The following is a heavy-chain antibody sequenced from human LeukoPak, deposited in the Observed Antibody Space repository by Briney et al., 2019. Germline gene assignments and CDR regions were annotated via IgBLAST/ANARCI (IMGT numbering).Heavy chain of an antibody. D-gene: IGHD6-6*01. J-gene: IGHJ6*03. V-gene: IGHV4-4*07. CDR1: GGSISSYY. Sequence: SETLPLTCTVSGGSISSYYWSWIRQPAGKGLEWIGRIYTSGSTNYNPSLKSRVTMSVDTSKNQFSLKLSSVTAADTAVYYCARLSYSSSSPPNYYYYYYMDVWGKGTTVTVSS. CDR2: IYTSGST. CDR3: ARLSYSSSSPPNYYYYYYMDV.